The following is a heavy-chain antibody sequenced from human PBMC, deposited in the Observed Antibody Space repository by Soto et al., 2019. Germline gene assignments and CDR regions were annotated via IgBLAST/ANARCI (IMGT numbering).Heavy chain of an antibody. CDR3: AREEVVVVPAARHYYGMDV. CDR1: GFTFSSYG. Sequence: VGSLRLSCAASGFTFSSYGMHWVRQAPGKGLEWVAVIWYDGSNKYYADSVKGRFTISRDNSKNTLYLQMNSLRAEDTAVYYCAREEVVVVPAARHYYGMDVWGQGTSVTVSS. J-gene: IGHJ6*02. V-gene: IGHV3-33*01. D-gene: IGHD2-2*01. CDR2: IWYDGSNK.